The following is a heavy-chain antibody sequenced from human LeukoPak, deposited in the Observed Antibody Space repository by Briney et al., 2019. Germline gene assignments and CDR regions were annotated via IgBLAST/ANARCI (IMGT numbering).Heavy chain of an antibody. CDR2: MNPNTANT. CDR3: ARKFLGSRGYYFDY. V-gene: IGHV1-8*01. CDR1: GYTFTSYD. J-gene: IGHJ4*02. Sequence: ASVKVSCKASGYTFTSYDINWVRQATGQGLEWMGWMNPNTANTGYAQKFRGRVTMTRNTSITTAYMELSSLSSDDTAIYYCARKFLGSRGYYFDYWGQGTLVIVSS. D-gene: IGHD3-10*01.